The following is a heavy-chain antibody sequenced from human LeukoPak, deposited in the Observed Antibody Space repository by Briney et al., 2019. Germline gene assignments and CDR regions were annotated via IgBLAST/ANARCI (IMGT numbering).Heavy chain of an antibody. CDR2: ISYDGSNK. D-gene: IGHD6-19*01. CDR3: AQVAVADDY. V-gene: IGHV3-30*04. J-gene: IGHJ4*02. CDR1: GFTFSSYA. Sequence: PGGSLRLSCAASGFTFSSYAMHWVRQAPGKGLEWVAVISYDGSNKYYADSVKGRFTISRDNSKNTLYLQMNSLRAEDTAVYYCAQVAVADDYWGQGTLVTVSS.